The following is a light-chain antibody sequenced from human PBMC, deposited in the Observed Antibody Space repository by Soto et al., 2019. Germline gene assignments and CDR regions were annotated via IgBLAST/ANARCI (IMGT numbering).Light chain of an antibody. J-gene: IGKJ1*01. CDR1: QSVSIW. Sequence: IQMTQSPSTLAASEGDRVTISCRATQSVSIWLAWYQQTPGGAPKLXIYKSSILASGVRSRFSGSGAGAEFTRTISSLQHDDVSVAYCPQYGSSAWTFGQGTKVDIK. CDR3: PQYGSSAWT. V-gene: IGKV1-5*03. CDR2: KSS.